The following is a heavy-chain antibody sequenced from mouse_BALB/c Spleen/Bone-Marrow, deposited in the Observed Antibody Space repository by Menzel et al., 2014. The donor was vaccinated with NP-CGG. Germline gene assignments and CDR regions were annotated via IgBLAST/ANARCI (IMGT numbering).Heavy chain of an antibody. J-gene: IGHJ1*01. Sequence: VNVAESGAELVRPGVSVKISCKGSGYTVTDYAMHWVKQSHAKSLEGIGVISTYSGDARYNQKFKDKATMTVYKSSTSDYMDLARLTSEDSAIYYCATPPGGNSGSWYFDVRSAATTVPVSS. V-gene: IGHV1-67*01. CDR1: GYTVTDYA. CDR2: ISTYSGDA. CDR3: ATPPGGNSGSWYFDV. D-gene: IGHD2-1*01.